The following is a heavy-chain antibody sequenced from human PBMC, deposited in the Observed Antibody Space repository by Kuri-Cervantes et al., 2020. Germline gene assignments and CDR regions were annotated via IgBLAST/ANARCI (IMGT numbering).Heavy chain of an antibody. CDR3: ARAFGGVYYYYGMDV. CDR2: ISSSSSYI. CDR1: GFTFSDYY. Sequence: GGSLRLSCAASGFTFSDYYMSWVRQAPGKGLEWVSYISSSSSYIYYADSVKGRFTISRDNSKNTLYLQMNSLRAEDTAVYYCARAFGGVYYYYGMDVWGQGTTVTVSS. V-gene: IGHV3-11*06. J-gene: IGHJ6*02. D-gene: IGHD2-8*02.